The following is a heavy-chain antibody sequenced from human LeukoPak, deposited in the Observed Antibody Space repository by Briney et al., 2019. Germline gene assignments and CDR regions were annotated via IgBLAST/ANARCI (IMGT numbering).Heavy chain of an antibody. CDR2: IIGSGGST. J-gene: IGHJ6*03. CDR3: AKGDYADYYYYYMDV. CDR1: GFTFSSYA. V-gene: IGHV3-23*01. D-gene: IGHD4-17*01. Sequence: GGSLRLSCAASGFTFSSYAMSWVRQAPGKGLEWVGSIIGSGGSTYYADSVEGRCTISRDNSKNTLYLQMNSLRAEATAVYYCAKGDYADYYYYYMDVWGKGTTVTASS.